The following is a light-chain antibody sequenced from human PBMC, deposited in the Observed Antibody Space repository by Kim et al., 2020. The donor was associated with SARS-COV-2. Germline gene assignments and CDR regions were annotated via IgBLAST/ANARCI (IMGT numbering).Light chain of an antibody. J-gene: IGKJ4*01. Sequence: PASISCRSSQSLLQSNGYNYLDWYLQKPGQSPQLLMYLGSNRASGVPDRFSGSGSGTDFTLQISRVEAEDVGLYYCMQTLQTPLTFGGGTKVDIK. CDR1: QSLLQSNGYNY. CDR2: LGS. CDR3: MQTLQTPLT. V-gene: IGKV2-28*01.